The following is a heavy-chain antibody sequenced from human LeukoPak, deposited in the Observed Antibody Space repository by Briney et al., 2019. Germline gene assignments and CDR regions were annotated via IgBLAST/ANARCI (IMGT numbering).Heavy chain of an antibody. Sequence: PGGSLRLSCAASGFTFSSYAMSWVRQAPGKGLEWVSAISGSGGSTYYADSVKGRFTISRDNSKNTLYLQMNSLRAEDTAVYYCAKGPYCSGGSCFGRPGFDYWGQGTLVTVSS. CDR3: AKGPYCSGGSCFGRPGFDY. D-gene: IGHD2-15*01. CDR2: ISGSGGST. V-gene: IGHV3-23*01. J-gene: IGHJ4*02. CDR1: GFTFSSYA.